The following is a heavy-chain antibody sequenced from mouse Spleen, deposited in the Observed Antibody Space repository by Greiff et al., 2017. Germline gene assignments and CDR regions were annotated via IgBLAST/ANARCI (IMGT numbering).Heavy chain of an antibody. J-gene: IGHJ2*01. CDR1: GYTFTSYT. CDR2: INPSSGYT. CDR3: ARSPLTGTFDY. Sequence: QVQLQQSGAELARPGASVKMSCKASGYTFTSYTMHWVKQRPGQGLEWIGYINPSSGYTKYNQKFKDKATLTADKSSSTAYMQLSSLTSEDSAVYYCARSPLTGTFDYWGQGTTLTVSS. D-gene: IGHD4-1*01. V-gene: IGHV1-4*01.